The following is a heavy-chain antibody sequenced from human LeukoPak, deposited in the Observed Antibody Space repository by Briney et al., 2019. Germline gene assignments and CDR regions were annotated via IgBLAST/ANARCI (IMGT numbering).Heavy chain of an antibody. CDR1: GLTFSGFA. Sequence: PGGSLRLSCAASGLTFSGFAMSWVRQAPGKGLEWVSTITPSGGTTYYADSVKGRFTISRDNSKNTLYLQMNSLRVEDTAAYYCAKLAVANAGYWGQGTLVTVSS. J-gene: IGHJ4*02. V-gene: IGHV3-23*01. CDR3: AKLAVANAGY. CDR2: ITPSGGTT.